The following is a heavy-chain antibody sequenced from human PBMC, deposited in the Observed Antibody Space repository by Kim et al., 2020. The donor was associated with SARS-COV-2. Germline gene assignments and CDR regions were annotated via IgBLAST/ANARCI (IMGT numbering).Heavy chain of an antibody. Sequence: ADSVKGRFTISRENSKNTLYLQMNSLRAEDTAVYYCVVVFHGSSWYYFDYWGQGTLVTVSS. J-gene: IGHJ4*02. CDR3: VVVFHGSSWYYFDY. V-gene: IGHV3-23*01. D-gene: IGHD6-13*01.